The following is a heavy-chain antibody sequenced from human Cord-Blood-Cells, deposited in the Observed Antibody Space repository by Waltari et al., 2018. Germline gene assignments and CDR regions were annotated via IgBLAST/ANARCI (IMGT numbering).Heavy chain of an antibody. D-gene: IGHD6-6*01. CDR1: GYSISSGYY. V-gene: IGHV4-38-2*01. CDR2: IYHSGST. Sequence: QVQLQESGPGLVKPSETLSLTCAVSGYSISSGYYWGWIRQPPGKGLEWIGSIYHSGSTYYNPSLKSRVTISVDTSKNQFSLKLSSVTAADTAVYYCARKYSSSSADFDYWGQGTLVTVSS. J-gene: IGHJ4*02. CDR3: ARKYSSSSADFDY.